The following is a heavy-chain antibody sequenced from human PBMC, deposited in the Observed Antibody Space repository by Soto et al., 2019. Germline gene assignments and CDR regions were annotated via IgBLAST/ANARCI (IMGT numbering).Heavy chain of an antibody. CDR1: GFTFSDYY. J-gene: IGHJ6*02. D-gene: IGHD3-22*01. CDR3: ASKDPYYYDSSGYRYYYYGMDV. CDR2: ISSSGSTI. V-gene: IGHV3-11*01. Sequence: GGSLRLSCEASGFTFSDYYMSWIRQAPGQGLEWVSYISSSGSTIYYADSVKGRFTISRDNAKNSLYLQMNSLRAEDTAVYYCASKDPYYYDSSGYRYYYYGMDVWGQGTTVTVSS.